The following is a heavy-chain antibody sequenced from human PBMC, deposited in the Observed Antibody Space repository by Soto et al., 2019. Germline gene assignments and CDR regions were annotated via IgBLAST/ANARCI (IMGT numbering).Heavy chain of an antibody. D-gene: IGHD6-13*01. CDR3: AKDMAAAAHQGDAFDI. J-gene: IGHJ3*02. V-gene: IGHV3-33*03. Sequence: QVQLVESGGGVVQPGRSLRLSCAASGFTFSNYGMHWVRQAPGKGVEWVAVIWHDGTNKYYVVSVRGRFTISRDDSKNTLYLEMNSLRAEDTGVYYCAKDMAAAAHQGDAFDIWGLGTMVSVSA. CDR2: IWHDGTNK. CDR1: GFTFSNYG.